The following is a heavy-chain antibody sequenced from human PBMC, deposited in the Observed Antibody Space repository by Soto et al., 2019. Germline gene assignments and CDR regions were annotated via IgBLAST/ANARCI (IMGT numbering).Heavy chain of an antibody. J-gene: IGHJ5*01. V-gene: IGHV3-23*01. Sequence: MIVCRLAPGKKLDWISTITADGGGAFYADSVKGRFTISRDNSKNTLYLQIHNLRAEDTDLSHFFIYRGGGHRHQHS. CDR2: ITADGGGA. D-gene: IGHD6-25*01. CDR3: FIYRGGGHRHQHS.